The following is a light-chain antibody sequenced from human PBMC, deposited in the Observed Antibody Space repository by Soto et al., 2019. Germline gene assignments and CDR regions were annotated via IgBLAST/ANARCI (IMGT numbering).Light chain of an antibody. J-gene: IGKJ1*01. CDR3: QQFHYWWT. CDR2: DAS. V-gene: IGKV1-5*01. Sequence: DIQMTQSPSTLSASVGDRVTITCRASQSISSWLAWYQQKPGKAPKLLIYDASSLESGVPSRFSGSGSGTEFTLTISSLQSEDFAFYYCQQFHYWWTFGQGTKVDIK. CDR1: QSISSW.